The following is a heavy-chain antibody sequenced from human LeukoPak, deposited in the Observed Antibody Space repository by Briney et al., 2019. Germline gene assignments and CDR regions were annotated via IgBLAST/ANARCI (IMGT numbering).Heavy chain of an antibody. CDR3: ARGTGEGYTYGRYYFDY. D-gene: IGHD5-18*01. J-gene: IGHJ4*02. V-gene: IGHV1-2*02. CDR1: GGTFSSYA. CDR2: INPNSGGT. Sequence: ASVKVSCKASGGTFSSYAISWLRQAPGQGLEWMGWINPNSGGTNYAQKFQGRVTMTRDTSISTAYMELSRLRSDDTAVYYCARGTGEGYTYGRYYFDYWGQGTLVTVSS.